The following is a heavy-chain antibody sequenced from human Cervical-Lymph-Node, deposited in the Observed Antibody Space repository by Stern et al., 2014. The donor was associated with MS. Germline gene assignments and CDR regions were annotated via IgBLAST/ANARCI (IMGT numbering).Heavy chain of an antibody. V-gene: IGHV1-69*01. Sequence: VQLLESGAEVQKPGSSVKVSCRASGGTFIRPDISWVRQAPGQGLECMGGIIPIIGTANYAQKYQGRVTITADESTSTAYMELSSLRSEDTAIYYCALGGFGHYFEYWGQGTLVTVSS. CDR1: GGTFIRPD. CDR3: ALGGFGHYFEY. CDR2: IIPIIGTA. J-gene: IGHJ4*02. D-gene: IGHD3-10*01.